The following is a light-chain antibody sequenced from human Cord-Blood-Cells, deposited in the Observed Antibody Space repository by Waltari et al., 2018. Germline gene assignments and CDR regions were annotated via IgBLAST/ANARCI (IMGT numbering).Light chain of an antibody. J-gene: IGLJ1*01. V-gene: IGLV2-14*01. Sequence: QSALTQPASVSGSPGQSITISCTGTSSYVGGYNYVPWYQQHPGKAPKLMIYEVSNRLSGVSNRFSGSKSGNTASLTISGLQAEDEADYYCSSYTSSSTYVFGTGTKVTVL. CDR1: SSYVGGYNY. CDR2: EVS. CDR3: SSYTSSSTYV.